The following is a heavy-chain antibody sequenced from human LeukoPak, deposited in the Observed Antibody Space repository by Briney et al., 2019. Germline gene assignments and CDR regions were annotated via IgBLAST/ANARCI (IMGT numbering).Heavy chain of an antibody. V-gene: IGHV3-23*01. D-gene: IGHD3-10*01. CDR1: GFTFGSYA. J-gene: IGHJ4*02. Sequence: GGSLRLSCAAAGFTFGSYAMSWVRQAPGKGLEWVSVISSTGGSTNYGDSVKGRFTISRDNSENTVLLQMNSLGAEDTAVYYCAKSLWSGELLPPYDYWGKGTLVTVSS. CDR2: ISSTGGST. CDR3: AKSLWSGELLPPYDY.